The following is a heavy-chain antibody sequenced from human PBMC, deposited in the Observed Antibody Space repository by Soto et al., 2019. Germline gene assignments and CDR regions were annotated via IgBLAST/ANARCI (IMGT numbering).Heavy chain of an antibody. CDR3: ARVSAHTYYDFWSGPRYFDY. CDR2: IYYSGST. Sequence: SETLSLTCTVSGGSISSYYWSWIRQPPGKGLEWIGYIYYSGSTNYNPSLKSRVTISVDTSKNQFSLKLSSVTAADTAVYYCARVSAHTYYDFWSGPRYFDYWGQGTLVTVSS. D-gene: IGHD3-3*01. CDR1: GGSISSYY. V-gene: IGHV4-59*01. J-gene: IGHJ4*02.